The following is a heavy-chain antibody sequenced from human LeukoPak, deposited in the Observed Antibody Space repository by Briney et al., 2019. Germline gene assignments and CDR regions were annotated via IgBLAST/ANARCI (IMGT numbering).Heavy chain of an antibody. Sequence: PSETLSLTCTVSGDSISSYYWSWIRQPPGKGLEWIGYTYYSGSTNYNPSLKSRVTISVDTSKNQFSLKLSSVTAADTAVYYCARGSSGKDDSSGYYRYWGQGTLVTVSS. CDR3: ARGSSGKDDSSGYYRY. D-gene: IGHD3-22*01. CDR2: TYYSGST. J-gene: IGHJ4*02. CDR1: GDSISSYY. V-gene: IGHV4-59*01.